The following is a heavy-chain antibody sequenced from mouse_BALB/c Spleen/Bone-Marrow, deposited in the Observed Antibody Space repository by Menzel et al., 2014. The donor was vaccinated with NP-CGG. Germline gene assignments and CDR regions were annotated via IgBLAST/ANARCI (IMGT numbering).Heavy chain of an antibody. CDR3: ARDYGNYVRFAY. J-gene: IGHJ3*01. D-gene: IGHD2-1*01. Sequence: EVKLMESGGGLVQPGGSLRLSCATSGFTFTDYYMSWVRQPPGKAPEWLGFIRNKANGYTTEYSASVKGRFTISRDNSQSILYLQMNTLRAEDSATYYCARDYGNYVRFAYWGQGTLVTVSA. V-gene: IGHV7-3*02. CDR1: GFTFTDYY. CDR2: IRNKANGYTT.